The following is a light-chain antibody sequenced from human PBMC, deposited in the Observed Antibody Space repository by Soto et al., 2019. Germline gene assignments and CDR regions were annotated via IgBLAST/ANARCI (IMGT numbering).Light chain of an antibody. CDR2: DAS. J-gene: IGKJ2*01. CDR3: QKFNDFPGT. CDR1: QDISSA. Sequence: AIQLTQAPSSLSASVGDRVTISCRTSQDISSALAWYQQRPGKPPKLLLSDASSLESGVPSRFSGSGSGTGFTLTISCLQPEDFSTYYCQKFNDFPGTCGQGTTLEIK. V-gene: IGKV1D-13*01.